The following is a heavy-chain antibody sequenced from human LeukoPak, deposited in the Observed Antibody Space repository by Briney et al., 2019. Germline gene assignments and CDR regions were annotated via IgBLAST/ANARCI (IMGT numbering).Heavy chain of an antibody. CDR3: AKGDPIAVAGMFDY. CDR1: GFTFDDYA. Sequence: GRSLRLSCAASGFTFDDYAMHWVRQAPGKGLEWVSGISWNSGSIGYADSVKGRFTISRDNAKNSLYLQMNSLRAEDTALYYCAKGDPIAVAGMFDYWDQGTLVTVSS. D-gene: IGHD6-19*01. J-gene: IGHJ4*02. V-gene: IGHV3-9*01. CDR2: ISWNSGSI.